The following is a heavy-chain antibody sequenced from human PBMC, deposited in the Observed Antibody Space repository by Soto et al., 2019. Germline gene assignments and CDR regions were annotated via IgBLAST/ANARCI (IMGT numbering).Heavy chain of an antibody. CDR3: ARDGIAAAGHPPDQH. Sequence: SETLSLTCAVSGGSISSSNWWSWVRQPPGKGLEWIGEIYHSGSTNYNPSLKSRVTISVDKSKNQFSLKLSSVTAADTAVYYCARDGIAAAGHPPDQHWGQGTLVTVSS. CDR2: IYHSGST. V-gene: IGHV4-4*02. D-gene: IGHD6-13*01. CDR1: GGSISSSNW. J-gene: IGHJ1*01.